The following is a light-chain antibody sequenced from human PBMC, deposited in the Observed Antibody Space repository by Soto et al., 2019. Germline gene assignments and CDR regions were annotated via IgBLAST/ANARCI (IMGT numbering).Light chain of an antibody. CDR1: QSVSSN. J-gene: IGKJ2*03. CDR3: QQYNNWPYS. CDR2: GAY. V-gene: IGKV3-15*01. Sequence: EIVMTQSPATLSVSPGERATLSCRASQSVSSNLAWYQQKPGQAPRLLIYGAYTRATGIPARLSGSGSGKEFTLTSSRLQCEDFAVYYYQQYNNWPYSFGQGTKLEIK.